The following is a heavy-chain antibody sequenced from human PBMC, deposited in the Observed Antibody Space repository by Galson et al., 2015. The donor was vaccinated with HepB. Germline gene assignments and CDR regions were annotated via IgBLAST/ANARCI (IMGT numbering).Heavy chain of an antibody. Sequence: SLRLSCAASGFTFSSYAMSWVRQAPGKGLEWVSGISGSGGSTYYADSVKGRFTISRDNSKNTLYLQMNSLRAEDTAVYHCAKDEYNGDYSINYGMDVWGQGTTVTVSS. CDR3: AKDEYNGDYSINYGMDV. J-gene: IGHJ6*02. V-gene: IGHV3-23*01. CDR1: GFTFSSYA. CDR2: ISGSGGST. D-gene: IGHD4-17*01.